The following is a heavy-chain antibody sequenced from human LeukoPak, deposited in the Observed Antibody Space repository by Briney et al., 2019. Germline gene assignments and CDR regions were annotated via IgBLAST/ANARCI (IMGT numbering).Heavy chain of an antibody. CDR1: GGSISDYY. Sequence: PSETLSLTCTVSGGSISDYYWSWIRQTPGKGLELIGYVYYTGSTNYNPSLESRVTISADTSKNQFSLQLSSVTAADAAVYYCARARRGSSGWYDYWGQGTLVTVSS. CDR3: ARARRGSSGWYDY. V-gene: IGHV4-59*01. J-gene: IGHJ4*02. CDR2: VYYTGST. D-gene: IGHD6-19*01.